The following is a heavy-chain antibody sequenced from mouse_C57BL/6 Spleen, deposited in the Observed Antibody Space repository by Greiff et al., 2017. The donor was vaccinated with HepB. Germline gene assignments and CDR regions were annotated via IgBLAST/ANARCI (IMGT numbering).Heavy chain of an antibody. Sequence: EVKLQESGPGLVKPSQSLSLTCSVTGYSITSGYYWNWIRQFPGNKLEWMGYISYDGSNNYNPSLKNRISITRDTSTNQFFLKLNSVTTEDTATYYCAREATVVARGPFAYWGQGTLVTVSA. D-gene: IGHD1-1*01. J-gene: IGHJ3*01. V-gene: IGHV3-6*01. CDR2: ISYDGSN. CDR3: AREATVVARGPFAY. CDR1: GYSITSGYY.